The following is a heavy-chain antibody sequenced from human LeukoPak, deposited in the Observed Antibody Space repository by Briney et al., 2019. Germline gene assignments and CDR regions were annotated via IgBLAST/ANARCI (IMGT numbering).Heavy chain of an antibody. J-gene: IGHJ4*02. V-gene: IGHV1-2*02. CDR2: ITPSGDT. Sequence: ASVKVSCKASGYTFTSYAMHWVRQAPGQGLEWMGWITPSGDTNYAQKFQGRVTMTRDTSISTAYMELSRLRSDDTAVYYCARDLSYYDSSGYYDYWGQGTLVTVSS. CDR3: ARDLSYYDSSGYYDY. CDR1: GYTFTSYA. D-gene: IGHD3-22*01.